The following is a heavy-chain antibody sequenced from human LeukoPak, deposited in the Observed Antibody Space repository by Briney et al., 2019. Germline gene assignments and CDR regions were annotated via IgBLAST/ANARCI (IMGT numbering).Heavy chain of an antibody. V-gene: IGHV3-21*01. CDR2: ISSSSSYI. J-gene: IGHJ4*02. D-gene: IGHD2-15*01. CDR1: GFTFSSYS. CDR3: ARGGCSGGSCYSGLDY. Sequence: PGGSLRLSCAASGFTFSSYSMNWVRQAPGKGLEWVSSISSSSSYIYYADSVKGRFTISRDNAKNSLYLQVNSLRAEDTAVYYCARGGCSGGSCYSGLDYWGQGTLVTVSS.